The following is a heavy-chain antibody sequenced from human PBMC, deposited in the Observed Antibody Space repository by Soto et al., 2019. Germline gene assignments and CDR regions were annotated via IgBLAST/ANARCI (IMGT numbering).Heavy chain of an antibody. D-gene: IGHD3-3*01. Sequence: PSETLSLTCAVYGGSFSGYDWSWIRPPPGKGLEWIGEINHSGSTNYNPSLKSRVTISVDTSKNQFSLKLSSVTAADTAVYYCASTPGRFWSGYSYDYYYYGMDVWGQGTTVTVSS. V-gene: IGHV4-34*01. J-gene: IGHJ6*02. CDR1: GGSFSGYD. CDR2: INHSGST. CDR3: ASTPGRFWSGYSYDYYYYGMDV.